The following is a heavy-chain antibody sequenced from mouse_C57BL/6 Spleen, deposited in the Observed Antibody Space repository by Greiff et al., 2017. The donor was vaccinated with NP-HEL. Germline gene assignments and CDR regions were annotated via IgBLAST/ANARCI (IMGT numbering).Heavy chain of an antibody. V-gene: IGHV1-15*01. Sequence: QVQLQQSGAELVRPGASVTLSCKASGYTFTDYEMHWVKQTPVHGLEWIGAIDPETGGTAYNQKFKGKAILTADKSSSTAYMELRSLTSEDSAVYYCTSYGYDRDYAMDSWGQGTSVTVSS. J-gene: IGHJ4*01. D-gene: IGHD2-2*01. CDR2: IDPETGGT. CDR1: GYTFTDYE. CDR3: TSYGYDRDYAMDS.